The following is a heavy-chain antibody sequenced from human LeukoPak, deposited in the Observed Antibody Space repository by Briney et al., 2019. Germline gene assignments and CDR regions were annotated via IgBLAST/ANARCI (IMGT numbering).Heavy chain of an antibody. CDR1: GYSFITYW. CDR3: ARLKDYDILTGPFRGWFDP. D-gene: IGHD3-9*01. V-gene: IGHV5-51*01. CDR2: IHPGDSDT. J-gene: IGHJ5*02. Sequence: GESLKISCKGSGYSFITYWIGWVRQMPGKGLEWMGIIHPGDSDTRYSPSFQGQVTISTDKSISTAYLQWSSLKASDTAMYYCARLKDYDILTGPFRGWFDPWGQGTLVTVSS.